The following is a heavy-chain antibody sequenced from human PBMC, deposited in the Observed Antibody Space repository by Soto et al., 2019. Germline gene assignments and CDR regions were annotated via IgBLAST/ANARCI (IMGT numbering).Heavy chain of an antibody. V-gene: IGHV3-21*06. CDR3: ARVAY. Sequence: LRLSCTASGFTFSRYSMNWVRQAPGKGLEWVASISSASNDITYADSVKGRFIISRDNAKNSLFLQMNDLRPEDTALYYCARVAYWGQGTLVTVSS. J-gene: IGHJ4*02. CDR2: ISSASNDI. CDR1: GFTFSRYS.